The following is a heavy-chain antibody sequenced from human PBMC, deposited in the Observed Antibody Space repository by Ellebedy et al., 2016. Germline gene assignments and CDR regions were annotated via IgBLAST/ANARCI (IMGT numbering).Heavy chain of an antibody. D-gene: IGHD4-23*01. CDR1: GFTFSDYY. CDR3: AGYYGGRFDY. Sequence: GESLKISXAASGFTFSDYYMSWIRQAPGKGLEWVSYISSSSSYTNYADSVKGRFTISRDNAKNSLYLQMNSLRAEDTAVYYCAGYYGGRFDYWGQGTLVTVSS. CDR2: ISSSSSYT. V-gene: IGHV3-11*03. J-gene: IGHJ4*02.